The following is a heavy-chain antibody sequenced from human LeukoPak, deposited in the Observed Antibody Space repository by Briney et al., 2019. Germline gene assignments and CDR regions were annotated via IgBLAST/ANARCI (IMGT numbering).Heavy chain of an antibody. D-gene: IGHD3-10*01. CDR3: ARVDGSGSLWGYYYYMDV. CDR2: MNPNSGNT. V-gene: IGHV1-8*01. J-gene: IGHJ6*03. CDR1: GYTFTSYD. Sequence: GASVKVSCKASGYTFTSYDINWVRQATGQGLEWMGWMNPNSGNTGYAQKFQGRVTMTRNTSISTAYMELSSLRSEDMAVYYCARVDGSGSLWGYYYYMDVWGKGTTVTVSS.